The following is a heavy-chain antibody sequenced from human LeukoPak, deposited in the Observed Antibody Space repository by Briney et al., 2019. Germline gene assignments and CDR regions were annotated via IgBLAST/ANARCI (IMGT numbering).Heavy chain of an antibody. J-gene: IGHJ4*02. CDR2: ISGSGGST. Sequence: GGSLRLSCAASGFTFSSYAMSLVRQAPGKGLEWVSAISGSGGSTYYADSVKGRFTISRDNSKNTLYLQMNSLRAEDTAVYYCAKTMIVVVIRGYFDYWGQGTLVTVSS. CDR3: AKTMIVVVIRGYFDY. D-gene: IGHD3-22*01. V-gene: IGHV3-23*01. CDR1: GFTFSSYA.